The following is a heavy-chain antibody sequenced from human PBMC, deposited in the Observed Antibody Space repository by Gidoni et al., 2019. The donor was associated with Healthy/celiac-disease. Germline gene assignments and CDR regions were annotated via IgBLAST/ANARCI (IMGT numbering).Heavy chain of an antibody. CDR2: IYWDDDK. CDR3: AHRRPKTYYDGSGSYFTSWFDP. Sequence: QITLKESGPTLVKPTQTLTLTCPFSGFSLSTSGVGVGWIRQPPGKALEWLALIYWDDDKRYSPSLKSRLTITKDTSKNQVVLTMTNMDPVDTATYYCAHRRPKTYYDGSGSYFTSWFDPWGQGTLVTVSS. J-gene: IGHJ5*02. V-gene: IGHV2-5*02. D-gene: IGHD3-10*01. CDR1: GFSLSTSGVG.